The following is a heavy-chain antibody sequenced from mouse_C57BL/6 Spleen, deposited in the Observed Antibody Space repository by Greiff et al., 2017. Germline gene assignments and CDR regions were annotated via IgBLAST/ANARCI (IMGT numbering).Heavy chain of an antibody. Sequence: VQLMQSGAELVKPGASVKLSCTASGYTFTSYWMPWVKQRPGQGLEWIGEIDPSDSYTNYHHKFKGKATFTVDTSSSTAYMQLSSLTAKDSADYDCARRGASSYAMDYWGQGTSVTVSS. CDR3: ARRGASSYAMDY. J-gene: IGHJ4*01. D-gene: IGHD1-1*01. CDR1: GYTFTSYW. CDR2: IDPSDSYT. V-gene: IGHV1-50*01.